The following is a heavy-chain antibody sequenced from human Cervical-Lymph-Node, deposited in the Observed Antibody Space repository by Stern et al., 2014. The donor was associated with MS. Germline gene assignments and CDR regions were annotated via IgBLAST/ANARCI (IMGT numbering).Heavy chain of an antibody. D-gene: IGHD2-2*01. J-gene: IGHJ3*02. V-gene: IGHV1-46*03. CDR3: AREETEIDIVVVPAAFDI. Sequence: QVQLVQSGAEVKKPGASVKVSCKASGYTFTSYYMHWVRQAPGQGLEWMGIINTSGGSTSYAQKFQGRVTMTRDTSTSTVYMELSSLRSEDTAVYYCAREETEIDIVVVPAAFDIWGQGTMVTVSS. CDR1: GYTFTSYY. CDR2: INTSGGST.